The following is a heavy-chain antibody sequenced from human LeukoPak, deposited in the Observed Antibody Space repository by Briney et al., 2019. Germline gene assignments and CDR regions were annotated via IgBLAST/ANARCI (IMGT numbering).Heavy chain of an antibody. Sequence: GGSLRLSCAASGFTFSTYAMNWVRQAPGKGLEWVSTISGSDGSTYYSDSVKGRFTISRDNSKNTLYLQMNTLRAEDTAVYYCAKVLRVNCSGGSCPFDYWGQGTLVTVSS. CDR2: ISGSDGST. CDR3: AKVLRVNCSGGSCPFDY. J-gene: IGHJ4*02. CDR1: GFTFSTYA. D-gene: IGHD2-15*01. V-gene: IGHV3-23*01.